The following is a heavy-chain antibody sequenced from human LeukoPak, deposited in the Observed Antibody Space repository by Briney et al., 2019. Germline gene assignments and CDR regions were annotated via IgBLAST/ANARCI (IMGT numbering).Heavy chain of an antibody. V-gene: IGHV7-4-1*02. Sequence: ASVKVSCKASGYTFTSYAMNWVRQAPGQGLEWMGWINTNTGNPTYAQGFTGRFVFSLDTSVSTAYLQISSLKAEDTAVYYCARGHSSGYYYGFDYWGQGTLVTVSS. CDR2: INTNTGNP. J-gene: IGHJ4*02. CDR3: ARGHSSGYYYGFDY. CDR1: GYTFTSYA. D-gene: IGHD3-22*01.